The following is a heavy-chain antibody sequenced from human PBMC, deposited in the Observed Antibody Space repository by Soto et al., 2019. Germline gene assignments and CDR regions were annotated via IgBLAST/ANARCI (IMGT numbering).Heavy chain of an antibody. CDR3: ARGKTITGTTRYFDY. D-gene: IGHD1-7*01. CDR1: GFTFSSYS. V-gene: IGHV3-48*01. Sequence: GGSLRLSCAASGFTFSSYSMNWVRQAPGKGLEWVSYISSSSSTIYYADSVKGRFTSADSVEGRFTISRDNAKNSLYLQMNSLRAEDTAVYYCARGKTITGTTRYFDYWGQGTLVTVSS. CDR2: ISSSSSTI. J-gene: IGHJ4*02.